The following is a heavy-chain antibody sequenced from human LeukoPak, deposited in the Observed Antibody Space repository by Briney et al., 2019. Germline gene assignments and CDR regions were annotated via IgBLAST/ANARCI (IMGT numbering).Heavy chain of an antibody. J-gene: IGHJ3*02. Sequence: GASVKVSCKVSGYTLTELSMHWVRQAPGKGLEWMGGFDPEDGETIYAQKFQGRVTMTEDTSTDTAYMELSSLRSEDTAVYYCATEGGGSSSILAFDIWGQGTMVTVSS. CDR2: FDPEDGET. CDR1: GYTLTELS. CDR3: ATEGGGSSSILAFDI. V-gene: IGHV1-24*01. D-gene: IGHD6-6*01.